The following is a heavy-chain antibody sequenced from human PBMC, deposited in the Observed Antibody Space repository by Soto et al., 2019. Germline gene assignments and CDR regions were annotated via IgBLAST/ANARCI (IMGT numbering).Heavy chain of an antibody. J-gene: IGHJ6*02. D-gene: IGHD4-17*01. V-gene: IGHV1-69*01. CDR2: IIPIFGTA. Sequence: QVQLVQSGAEVKKPGSSVKVACKASGGTFSSYAISWVRQAPGQGLEWMGGIIPIFGTANYAQKFQGRVTINADESTSTAYMELSSLRSEDTSVYYCASSPITTTAYYGMDVWGQGTMVTVSS. CDR3: ASSPITTTAYYGMDV. CDR1: GGTFSSYA.